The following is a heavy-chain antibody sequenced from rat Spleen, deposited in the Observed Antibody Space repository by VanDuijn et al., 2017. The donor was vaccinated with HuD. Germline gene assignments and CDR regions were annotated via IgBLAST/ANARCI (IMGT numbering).Heavy chain of an antibody. J-gene: IGHJ2*01. CDR1: GFSFGDYA. V-gene: IGHV5-17*01. CDR2: MINIGDSI. CDR3: ARHWNDDYFDY. Sequence: EVQLVESGGGLVQPGRSLKLSCAASGFSFGDYAMAWVRQAPKKGLEWVASMINIGDSIYYPDSVKGRFTISRDNAKSTLYLQMNSLRSEDTSTYYCARHWNDDYFDYWGQGVMVTVSS.